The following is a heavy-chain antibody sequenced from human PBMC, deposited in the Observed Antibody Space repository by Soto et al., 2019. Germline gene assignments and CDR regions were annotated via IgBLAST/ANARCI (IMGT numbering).Heavy chain of an antibody. V-gene: IGHV4-4*02. J-gene: IGHJ6*02. Sequence: SEPLSVTCSVAGGSISSSNLLSFFGEPPVKCLWWILEIYHSGSTNYNPSLKSRVTISVDKSKNQFSLKLSSVTAADTAVYYCARGIGYCSSTSCYTGYYYYGMDGWGQGTTVTVSS. CDR3: ARGIGYCSSTSCYTGYYYYGMDG. CDR2: IYHSGST. CDR1: GGSISSSNL. D-gene: IGHD2-2*02.